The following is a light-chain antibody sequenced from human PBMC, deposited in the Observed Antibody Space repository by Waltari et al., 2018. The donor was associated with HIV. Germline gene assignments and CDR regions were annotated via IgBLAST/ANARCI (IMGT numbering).Light chain of an antibody. Sequence: QSALTQPASVPGSLGQSVSISCTGTRGDLGNYKAVPWYPHRPGTVPKLLIFEVNKRPSGISSRFFGSKSGNTASLKISGLQSDDEGVYYCCSFAGDKDGQISTYVFGTGTTVIV. CDR1: RGDLGNYKA. CDR3: CSFAGDKDGQISTYV. CDR2: EVN. J-gene: IGLJ1*01. V-gene: IGLV2-23*02.